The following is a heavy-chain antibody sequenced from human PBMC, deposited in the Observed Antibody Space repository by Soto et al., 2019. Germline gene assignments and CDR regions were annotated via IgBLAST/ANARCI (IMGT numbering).Heavy chain of an antibody. Sequence: GGSLRLSCAASGFTFSSYAMSWVRQAPGKGLEWVSAISGSGGSTYYADSVKGRFTISRDNSKNTLYLQMNSLRAEDTAVYYCAKAGYSSRYYYYGMDVWGQGTTVTVSS. J-gene: IGHJ6*02. CDR3: AKAGYSSRYYYYGMDV. CDR2: ISGSGGST. D-gene: IGHD5-18*01. CDR1: GFTFSSYA. V-gene: IGHV3-23*01.